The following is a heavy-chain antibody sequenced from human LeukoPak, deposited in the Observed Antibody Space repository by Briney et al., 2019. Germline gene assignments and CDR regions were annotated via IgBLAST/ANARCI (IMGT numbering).Heavy chain of an antibody. V-gene: IGHV1-69*04. CDR2: IIPILGIA. J-gene: IGHJ4*02. D-gene: IGHD3-10*01. CDR1: GGTFSSYA. CDR3: AKGHYYGSGSSYYFDY. Sequence: SVKVSCKASGGTFSSYAISWVRQAPGQGLEWMGRIIPILGIANYAQKFQGRVTITADKSTSTAYMELSSLRSEDTAVYYCAKGHYYGSGSSYYFDYWGQGTLVTVSS.